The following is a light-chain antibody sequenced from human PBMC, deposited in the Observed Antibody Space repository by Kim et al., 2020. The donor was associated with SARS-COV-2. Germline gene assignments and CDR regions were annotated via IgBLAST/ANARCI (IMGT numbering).Light chain of an antibody. J-gene: IGKJ2*01. V-gene: IGKV3-15*01. CDR3: QQYNNWPPYT. Sequence: EIVMTQSPGTLSVSPGERATLSCRASKSVGSNVAWYQQKPGQGPRLLIYDASTRATGVPVRFSGSGSGTDFTLTISSLQSEDIAVYSCQQYNNWPPYTFGQGTKLEI. CDR2: DAS. CDR1: KSVGSN.